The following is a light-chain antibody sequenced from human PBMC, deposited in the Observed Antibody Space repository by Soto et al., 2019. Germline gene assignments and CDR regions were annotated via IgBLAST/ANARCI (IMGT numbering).Light chain of an antibody. Sequence: QSALTQPASVSGSPGQSITISCTGTSSDAGRYNHVSWYQHHPGKAPKLLISEVSKRPSGVSNRFSGSKSDYTASLTISGLQAEDEADYYCNSHTSGDFRVFGTGTKVTVL. CDR3: NSHTSGDFRV. CDR1: SSDAGRYNH. V-gene: IGLV2-14*01. J-gene: IGLJ1*01. CDR2: EVS.